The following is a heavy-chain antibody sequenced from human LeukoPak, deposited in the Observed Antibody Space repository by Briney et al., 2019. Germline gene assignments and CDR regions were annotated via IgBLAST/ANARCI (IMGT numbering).Heavy chain of an antibody. CDR3: ARHGRDGYNYGPVVYY. Sequence: PSETLSLTCGVSGGSISSTNWWTWVRQPPGEGLEWIGEVHLSGRTDYNPSLESRVTLSVDTPKNQFSLKLSSVTAADTAVYYCARHGRDGYNYGPVVYYWGQGTLVTVSS. J-gene: IGHJ4*02. V-gene: IGHV4-4*02. CDR1: GGSISSTNW. D-gene: IGHD5-24*01. CDR2: VHLSGRT.